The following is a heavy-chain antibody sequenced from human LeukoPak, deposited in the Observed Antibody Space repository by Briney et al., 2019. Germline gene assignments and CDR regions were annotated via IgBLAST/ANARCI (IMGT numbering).Heavy chain of an antibody. D-gene: IGHD6-13*01. CDR1: GYSISSGYY. CDR3: ARGRYSRSFDY. CDR2: IYHSGST. J-gene: IGHJ4*02. V-gene: IGHV4-38-2*02. Sequence: SETLSLTCTVSGYSISSGYYWGWIRQPPGKGLEWIGSIYHSGSTYYNPSLKSRVTISVDTSKNQFSLKLSSVTAADTAVYYCARGRYSRSFDYWGQGTLVTVSS.